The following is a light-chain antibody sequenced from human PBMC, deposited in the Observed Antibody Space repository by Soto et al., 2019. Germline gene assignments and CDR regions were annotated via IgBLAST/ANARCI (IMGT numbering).Light chain of an antibody. V-gene: IGLV2-11*01. CDR2: DVT. CDR3: FSYAGSYTYV. J-gene: IGLJ1*01. CDR1: SSDIGNYNF. Sequence: QSVLAQTRSVSGSPGQSVTIACTVSSSDIGNYNFVSWYQLHPGKAPKLMIYDVTKRPSGVPDRFSGSKSGNTASLSISGLQAEDEADYYCFSYAGSYTYVFGTGTKVTVL.